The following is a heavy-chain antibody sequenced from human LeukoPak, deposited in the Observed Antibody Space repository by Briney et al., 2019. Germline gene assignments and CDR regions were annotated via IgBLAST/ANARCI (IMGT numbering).Heavy chain of an antibody. Sequence: SETLSLTCAVYGGSFSGYYWSWIRQPPGKGLEWIGEINHSGSTNYNPSLKSRVTISVDTYKNQFSLKLSSVTAADTAVYYCARRSSSWYKYYYYGMDVWGQGTTVTVSS. D-gene: IGHD6-13*01. J-gene: IGHJ6*02. CDR3: ARRSSSWYKYYYYGMDV. V-gene: IGHV4-34*01. CDR2: INHSGST. CDR1: GGSFSGYY.